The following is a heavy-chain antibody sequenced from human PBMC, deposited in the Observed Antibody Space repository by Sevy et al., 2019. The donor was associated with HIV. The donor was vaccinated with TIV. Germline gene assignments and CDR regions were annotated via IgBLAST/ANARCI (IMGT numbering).Heavy chain of an antibody. J-gene: IGHJ4*02. D-gene: IGHD3-3*01. CDR3: VRQKDDGLRFLEWLPYEFDH. CDR1: GGSISRTTFY. V-gene: IGHV4-39*01. Sequence: SETLSLTCTVSGGSISRTTFYWGWIRQPPGKGLDWIGSIYYSGSTYYNPSLKSRVTISVDTSKNQFSLKLSSVTAADTAVYYCVRQKDDGLRFLEWLPYEFDHWGQGTLVTVSS. CDR2: IYYSGST.